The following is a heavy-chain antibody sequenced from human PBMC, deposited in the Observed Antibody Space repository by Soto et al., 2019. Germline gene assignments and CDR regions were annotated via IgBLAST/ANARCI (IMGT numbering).Heavy chain of an antibody. CDR3: AKDQTIAAAGTKDDAFDI. D-gene: IGHD6-13*01. CDR1: GFTFSSYA. Sequence: HPGGSLRLSCAASGFTFSSYAMSWVRQAPGKGLEWVSAISGSGGSTYYADSVKGRFTISRDNSKNTLYLQMNSLRAEDTAVYYCAKDQTIAAAGTKDDAFDIWGQGTMVTVSS. J-gene: IGHJ3*02. V-gene: IGHV3-23*01. CDR2: ISGSGGST.